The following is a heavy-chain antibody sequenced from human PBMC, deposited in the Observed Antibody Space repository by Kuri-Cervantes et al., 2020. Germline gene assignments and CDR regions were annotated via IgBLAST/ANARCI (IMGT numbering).Heavy chain of an antibody. V-gene: IGHV4-61*05. CDR1: GGSISSSSYY. D-gene: IGHD2-21*01. Sequence: GSLRLSCTVSGGSISSSSYYWGWIRQPPGKGMEFIGFFHNSGSTNYSPSLKSRVTFSVDTSKNQFSLKLRSVTDADTAVYYCARVRGGGLAPPIAYYFDYWGQGTLVTVSS. CDR2: FHNSGST. J-gene: IGHJ4*02. CDR3: ARVRGGGLAPPIAYYFDY.